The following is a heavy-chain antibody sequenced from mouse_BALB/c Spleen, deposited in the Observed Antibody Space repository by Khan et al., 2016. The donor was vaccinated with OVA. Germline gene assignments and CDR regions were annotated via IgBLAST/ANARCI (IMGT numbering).Heavy chain of an antibody. D-gene: IGHD6-2*01. CDR1: GYTFTNYG. V-gene: IGHV9-1*02. Sequence: QIQLLQSGPELKKPGETVKISCKASGYTFTNYGMNWVKQAPGKGLKWMGWINTYTGEPTYADDFKGRFAFSLDTSASTAYLQISNLKTEDMTTYVCARISSSWYSDVWGEGTTVTVSS. J-gene: IGHJ1*01. CDR3: ARISSSWYSDV. CDR2: INTYTGEP.